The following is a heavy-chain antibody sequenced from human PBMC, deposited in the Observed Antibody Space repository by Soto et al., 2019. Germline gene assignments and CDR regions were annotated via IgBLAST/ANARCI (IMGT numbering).Heavy chain of an antibody. CDR3: SSTSDDHGQFDV. J-gene: IGHJ4*02. CDR1: GGSISSGGYS. Sequence: SETLSLTCAVSGGSISSGGYSWSWIRQPPGKGLEWIGYIYHSGSTYYNPSLKSRVTILVDRSKNQFSLKLSSVTAADTAVYFLSSTSDDHGQFDVWGQGSLVPVAS. D-gene: IGHD2-2*01. CDR2: IYHSGST. V-gene: IGHV4-30-2*01.